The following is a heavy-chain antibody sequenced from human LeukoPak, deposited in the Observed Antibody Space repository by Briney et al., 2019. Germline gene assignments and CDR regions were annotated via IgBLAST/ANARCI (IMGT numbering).Heavy chain of an antibody. CDR3: AKQAYNWNDALGY. J-gene: IGHJ4*02. CDR1: GFSLISSG. Sequence: GGSLRLSCVASGFSLISSGMHWVRQAPGKGLEWVALISFDGRNQDYADSVKGRFTISRDTSNNTVSLQMNSLRPDDTAVYYCAKQAYNWNDALGYWGQGTLVTVSS. V-gene: IGHV3-30*18. D-gene: IGHD1-20*01. CDR2: ISFDGRNQ.